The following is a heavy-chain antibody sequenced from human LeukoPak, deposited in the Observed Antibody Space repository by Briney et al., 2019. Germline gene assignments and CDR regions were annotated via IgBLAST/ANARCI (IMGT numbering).Heavy chain of an antibody. Sequence: SQTLSLTCAISGDSVSSNSAAWNWIRQSPSRGLEWLGRTYYRSKWYNDYAVSVKSRITINPDTSKNQFSLKLTSVTAADTAVYYCARHPRSTYSSSRSGVYYFDYWGQGTLVTVSS. CDR2: TYYRSKWYN. CDR1: GDSVSSNSAA. J-gene: IGHJ4*02. V-gene: IGHV6-1*01. D-gene: IGHD6-13*01. CDR3: ARHPRSTYSSSRSGVYYFDY.